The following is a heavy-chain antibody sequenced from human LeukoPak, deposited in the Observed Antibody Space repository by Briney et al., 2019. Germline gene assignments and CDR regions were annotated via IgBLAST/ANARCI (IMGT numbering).Heavy chain of an antibody. J-gene: IGHJ6*02. V-gene: IGHV3-33*01. Sequence: PGGSLTLSCVASGFTFSIYGMLWARHAPGKGLVGWANKWYDESKKYYADHEKGRLTSCSDNSKITPYVQLNSLSGEDTAVYYCARDLEMATIRGCYYYYGMDVWGQGTTVSV. CDR1: GFTFSIYG. D-gene: IGHD5-24*01. CDR3: ARDLEMATIRGCYYYYGMDV. CDR2: KWYDESKK.